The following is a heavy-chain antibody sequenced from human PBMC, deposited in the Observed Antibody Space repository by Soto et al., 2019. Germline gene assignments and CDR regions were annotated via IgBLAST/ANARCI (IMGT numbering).Heavy chain of an antibody. CDR2: IYWDDDK. J-gene: IGHJ4*02. Sequence: QITLKESGPSLVKPTQTLTLTCTFSGLSLSSSGVGVGWIRQPPGKALEWLALIYWDDDKRYSPSLESRPTTAKDTSKNQVVLTMTIIDPVYTATYYCAHTKGDCSSTSCKDAKGGFYYWGQGTLVTVAS. CDR1: GLSLSSSGVG. D-gene: IGHD2-2*01. CDR3: AHTKGDCSSTSCKDAKGGFYY. V-gene: IGHV2-5*02.